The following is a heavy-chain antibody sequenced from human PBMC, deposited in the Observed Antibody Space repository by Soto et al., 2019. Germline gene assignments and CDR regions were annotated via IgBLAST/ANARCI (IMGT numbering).Heavy chain of an antibody. CDR2: IDHTGST. V-gene: IGHV4-34*01. D-gene: IGHD3-22*01. Sequence: QVQLQQWGAGLLKPSETLSLACAVYSGSLSGYYWSWIRQPPGKGLEWIGEIDHTGSTNYNPSLKSRVTISADTSKNQFSLKLTSVTAADTAVYYCARRGGGYYPYYFDYWGQGGLVTVSS. CDR3: ARRGGGYYPYYFDY. J-gene: IGHJ4*02. CDR1: SGSLSGYY.